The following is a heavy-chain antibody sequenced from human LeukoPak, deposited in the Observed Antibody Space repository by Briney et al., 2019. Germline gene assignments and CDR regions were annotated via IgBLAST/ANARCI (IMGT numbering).Heavy chain of an antibody. CDR2: ISGSGGSS. CDR1: GFTFSSYA. CDR3: AKLGRSYGYLPGFYFDY. J-gene: IGHJ4*02. D-gene: IGHD5-18*01. Sequence: PGGSLRLSCAASGFTFSSYAMSWVRQAPGKGLEWVSAISGSGGSSYYADSVKGRFTISRDNSKNTLYLQMNSLRAEDTAVYYCAKLGRSYGYLPGFYFDYWGQGTLVTVSS. V-gene: IGHV3-23*01.